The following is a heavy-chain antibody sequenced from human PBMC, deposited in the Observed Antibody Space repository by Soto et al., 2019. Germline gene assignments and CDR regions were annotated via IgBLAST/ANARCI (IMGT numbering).Heavy chain of an antibody. CDR1: GGSSSSYY. Sequence: EMLSLTSSVAGGSSSSYYGSWIRQQQGKGLEWIGYIYYSGSTNYNPSLKSRVTISVDTSKNQFSLKLSSVTAADTAVYYCARYDFWSGYGQEYYYYYMDVWGKGTTVTVSS. CDR3: ARYDFWSGYGQEYYYYYMDV. D-gene: IGHD3-3*01. J-gene: IGHJ6*03. CDR2: IYYSGST. V-gene: IGHV4-59*01.